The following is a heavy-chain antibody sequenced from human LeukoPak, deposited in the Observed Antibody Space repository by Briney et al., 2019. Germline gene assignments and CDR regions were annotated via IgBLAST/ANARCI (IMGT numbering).Heavy chain of an antibody. CDR1: GFTFSNYA. Sequence: PGGSLRLSCAASGFTFSNYAMNWVRQAPGKGLEWVSGIRVTDDTYYADSVKGRFTISRDNSENTLYLQMSGLRAEDTAVYYCAKDEYTTSPVTFDYWGQGTLVTVSS. V-gene: IGHV3-23*01. CDR3: AKDEYTTSPVTFDY. CDR2: IRVTDDT. J-gene: IGHJ4*02. D-gene: IGHD6-6*01.